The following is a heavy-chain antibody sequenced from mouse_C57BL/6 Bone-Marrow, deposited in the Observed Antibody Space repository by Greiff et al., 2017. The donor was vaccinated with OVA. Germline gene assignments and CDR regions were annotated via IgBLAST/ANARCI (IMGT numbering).Heavy chain of an antibody. CDR1: GFSFNTYA. Sequence: EVKRVESGGGLVQPKGSLKLSCAASGFSFNTYAMNWVRQAPGKGLEWVARIRSKSNNYATYYADSVKDRFTISRDDSESMLYLQMNNLKTEDTAMYYCVRLRGDAMDYWGQGTSVTVSS. CDR3: VRLRGDAMDY. V-gene: IGHV10-1*01. J-gene: IGHJ4*01. CDR2: IRSKSNNYAT. D-gene: IGHD1-1*01.